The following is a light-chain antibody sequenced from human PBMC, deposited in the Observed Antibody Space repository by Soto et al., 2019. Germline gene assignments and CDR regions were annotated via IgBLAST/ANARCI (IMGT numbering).Light chain of an antibody. CDR2: KAS. Sequence: DIQMTQSPSTLSASVGDRVTITCRASQSISSWLAWYQQKPGKAPKLLNYKASSLESGVPSRFSVSGSGTEFTLTISSLQTYDFAPYYCHHYNSYSITLGHVTRLEI. V-gene: IGKV1-5*03. CDR3: HHYNSYSIT. CDR1: QSISSW. J-gene: IGKJ5*01.